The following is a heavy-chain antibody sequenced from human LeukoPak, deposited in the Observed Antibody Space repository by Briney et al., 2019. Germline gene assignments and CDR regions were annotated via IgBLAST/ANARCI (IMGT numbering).Heavy chain of an antibody. V-gene: IGHV3-48*01. D-gene: IGHD4-11*01. Sequence: GGSLRLSCAASGFTFGTYSMNWVRQAPGKGLEWVSYISGSSSNTFYADSVKGRFTISRDNAKNSLYLQMNSLRAEDTAVYYCARDDTVTAHFDYWGQGTLVTVSS. CDR2: ISGSSSNT. CDR1: GFTFGTYS. CDR3: ARDDTVTAHFDY. J-gene: IGHJ4*02.